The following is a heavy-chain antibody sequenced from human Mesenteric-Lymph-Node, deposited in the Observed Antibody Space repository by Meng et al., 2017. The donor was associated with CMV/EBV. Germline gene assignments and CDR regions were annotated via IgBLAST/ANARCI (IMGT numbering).Heavy chain of an antibody. CDR2: ISYDGSNK. CDR3: ARDRGRGLGDAFDF. D-gene: IGHD3-16*01. V-gene: IGHV3-30-3*01. Sequence: GESLKISCAASGFTFSSYAMHWVRQAPGKGLEWVAVISYDGSNKYYADSVKGRFTISRDNSKNTLYLQMNSLRAEDTAVYYCARDRGRGLGDAFDFWGQGTMVTVSS. J-gene: IGHJ3*01. CDR1: GFTFSSYA.